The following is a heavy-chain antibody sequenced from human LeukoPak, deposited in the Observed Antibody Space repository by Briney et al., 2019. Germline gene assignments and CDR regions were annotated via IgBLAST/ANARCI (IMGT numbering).Heavy chain of an antibody. J-gene: IGHJ4*02. V-gene: IGHV4-39*07. Sequence: SETLSLTCTVSGGSISSSSYYWGWIRQPPGKGLEWIGSIYYSGSTYYNPSLKSRVTISVDTSKNQFSLKLSSVTAADTAVYYCARDGRYSSTFDYWGQGTLVTVSS. D-gene: IGHD6-13*01. CDR1: GGSISSSSYY. CDR2: IYYSGST. CDR3: ARDGRYSSTFDY.